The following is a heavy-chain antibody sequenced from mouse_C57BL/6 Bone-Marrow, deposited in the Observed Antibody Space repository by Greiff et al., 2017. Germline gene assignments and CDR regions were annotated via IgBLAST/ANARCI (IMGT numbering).Heavy chain of an antibody. D-gene: IGHD1-1*01. Sequence: QVQLQQSGPELVKPGASVKISCKASGYAFSSSWMNWVKQRPGKGLEWIGRIYPGDGDTNYNGKFEGKATLTADKSSSTAYMQLSRLTSEDSAVYVCAVITTVVDYWGQGTTLTVSS. V-gene: IGHV1-82*01. CDR2: IYPGDGDT. J-gene: IGHJ2*01. CDR1: GYAFSSSW. CDR3: AVITTVVDY.